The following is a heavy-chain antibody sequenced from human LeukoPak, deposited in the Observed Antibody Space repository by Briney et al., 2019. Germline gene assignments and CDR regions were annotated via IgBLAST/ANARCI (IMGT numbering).Heavy chain of an antibody. J-gene: IGHJ4*02. CDR1: GFTFSSYG. Sequence: GGSLRLSCAASGFTFSSYGMSWVRQAPGKGLEWVSAISGSGGSTYYADSVKGRFTISRDNSKNKLYLQMNSLRAEDTAVYYCAKVHDSSGVGYWGQGTLVTVSS. D-gene: IGHD3-22*01. CDR3: AKVHDSSGVGY. CDR2: ISGSGGST. V-gene: IGHV3-23*01.